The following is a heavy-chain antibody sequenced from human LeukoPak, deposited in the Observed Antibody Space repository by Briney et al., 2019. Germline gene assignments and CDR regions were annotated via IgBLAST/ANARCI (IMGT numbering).Heavy chain of an antibody. D-gene: IGHD4-17*01. V-gene: IGHV4-34*01. CDR3: AVRDPTAYYFLDV. CDR1: GGSFSDYY. CDR2: FSHRGNT. J-gene: IGHJ6*03. Sequence: SETLSLTCAVSGGSFSDYYWSWIRQPPGKGLEWIGEFSHRGNTNYNPALKSRVTISSGTSLNHFSLKLTSVTAADTAIYFCAVRDPTAYYFLDVWGKGTTVTVSS.